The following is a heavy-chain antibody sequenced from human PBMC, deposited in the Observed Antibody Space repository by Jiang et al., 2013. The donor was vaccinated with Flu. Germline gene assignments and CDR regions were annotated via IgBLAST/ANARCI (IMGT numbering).Heavy chain of an antibody. D-gene: IGHD6-13*01. CDR2: ISWNSGSI. J-gene: IGHJ4*02. Sequence: VQLVESGGGLVQPGRSLRLSCAASGFTFDDYAMHWVRQAPGKGLEWVSGISWNSGSIGYADSVKGRFTISRDNAKNSLYLQMNSLRAEDTALYYCAKDPGEQLGLFDYWGQGTLVTVSS. CDR3: AKDPGEQLGLFDY. V-gene: IGHV3-9*01. CDR1: GFTFDDYA.